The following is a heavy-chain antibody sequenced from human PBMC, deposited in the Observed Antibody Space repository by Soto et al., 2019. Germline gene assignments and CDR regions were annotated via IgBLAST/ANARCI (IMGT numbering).Heavy chain of an antibody. D-gene: IGHD3-22*01. Sequence: SETLSLTCTVSGGSISSGGYYWSWIRQHPGKGLEWIGYIYYSGSTYYNPSLKSRVTISVDTSKNQFSLKLSSVTAADTAVYYCAGETPGYYDSSGSFDPWGQGTRVTVSS. CDR3: AGETPGYYDSSGSFDP. CDR2: IYYSGST. V-gene: IGHV4-31*03. J-gene: IGHJ5*02. CDR1: GGSISSGGYY.